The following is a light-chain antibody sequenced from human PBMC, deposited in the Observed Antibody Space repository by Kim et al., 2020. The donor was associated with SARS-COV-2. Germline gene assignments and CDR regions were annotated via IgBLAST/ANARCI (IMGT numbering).Light chain of an antibody. CDR1: QPVTYNY. V-gene: IGKV3-20*01. CDR3: QHYGISPNS. J-gene: IGKJ2*03. Sequence: LSAGERATLSCRASQPVTYNYIAWYQQKPGQTPGLLIYGASSRVTGIPDRCSGSGSGTDFTLIISRLEPEDFAVYYCQHYGISPNSFGQGTKLEI. CDR2: GAS.